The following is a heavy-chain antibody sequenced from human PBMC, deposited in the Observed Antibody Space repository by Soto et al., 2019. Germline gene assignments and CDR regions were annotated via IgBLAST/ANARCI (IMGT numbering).Heavy chain of an antibody. V-gene: IGHV3-15*01. D-gene: IGHD3-16*01. CDR3: NTVSGGAEYFQH. CDR1: GFTFSNAW. CDR2: IKSKTDGGTT. Sequence: GGSLRLSCAASGFTFSNAWMSWVRQAPGKGLEWVGRIKSKTDGGTTDYAAPVKGRFTSSRDDSKNTLYLQMNSLKTEDTAVYYCNTVSGGAEYFQHWGQGTLVTVSS. J-gene: IGHJ1*01.